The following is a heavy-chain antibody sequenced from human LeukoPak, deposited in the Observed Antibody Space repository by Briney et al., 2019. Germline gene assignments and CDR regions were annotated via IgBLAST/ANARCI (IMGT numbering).Heavy chain of an antibody. V-gene: IGHV4-59*01. Sequence: SETLSLTCTVSGGSISSYYWSWIRQPPGMGLEWIGYNYYSGSTNYSPSLKSRVTISVDTPKNQFSLKLSSVTAADTAVYYCARVNYGSGSYGDFDYWGQGTLVTVSS. CDR1: GGSISSYY. J-gene: IGHJ4*02. D-gene: IGHD3-10*01. CDR2: NYYSGST. CDR3: ARVNYGSGSYGDFDY.